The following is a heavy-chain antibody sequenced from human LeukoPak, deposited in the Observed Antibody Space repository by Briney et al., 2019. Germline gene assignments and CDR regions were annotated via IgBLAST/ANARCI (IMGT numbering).Heavy chain of an antibody. Sequence: ASVKVSCKASGYKFTDYYIYWVRQAPGQGLEWMGAIFPSGGKTHYSQKFQGRLTLTRDTSTNTVYMELTGLRSDDTALYFCTRAFDPWGQGTLVTVSS. CDR1: GYKFTDYY. J-gene: IGHJ5*02. V-gene: IGHV1-46*01. CDR2: IFPSGGKT. CDR3: TRAFDP.